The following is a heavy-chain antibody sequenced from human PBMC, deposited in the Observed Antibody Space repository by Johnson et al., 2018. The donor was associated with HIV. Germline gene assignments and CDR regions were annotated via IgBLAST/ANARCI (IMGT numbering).Heavy chain of an antibody. J-gene: IGHJ3*01. CDR2: ISYDGSNK. Sequence: VQVVESGGGVVQPGRSLRLSCAASGFTFSSYAMHWVRQAPGKGLESVAVISYDGSNKYYADSVKGRFTISRDNSKNTLYLQMNSLRAEDTAVYYCTSRPFWGQGTMVTVSS. CDR1: GFTFSSYA. V-gene: IGHV3-30*04. CDR3: TSRPF.